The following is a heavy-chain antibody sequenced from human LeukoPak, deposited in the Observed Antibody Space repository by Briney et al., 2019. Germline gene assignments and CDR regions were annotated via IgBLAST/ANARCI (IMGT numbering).Heavy chain of an antibody. Sequence: PSETLSLTCTASGGSISTTSYYWRWIRQPPGKGLEWIGSIYYSGSTYYNPSLKSRVTISVDTSKNQFSLKLSSVTAADTAVYYCARHSYYDSSGYSYRLVSSDYYYMDVWGKGITVTVSS. J-gene: IGHJ6*03. V-gene: IGHV4-39*01. D-gene: IGHD3-22*01. CDR2: IYYSGST. CDR1: GGSISTTSYY. CDR3: ARHSYYDSSGYSYRLVSSDYYYMDV.